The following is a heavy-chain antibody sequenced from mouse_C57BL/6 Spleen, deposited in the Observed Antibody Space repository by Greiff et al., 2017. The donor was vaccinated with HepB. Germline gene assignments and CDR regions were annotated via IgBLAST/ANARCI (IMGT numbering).Heavy chain of an antibody. D-gene: IGHD4-1*01. J-gene: IGHJ1*03. Sequence: VKLVESGPGLVAPSQSLSITCTVSGFSLTSYAISWVRQPPGKGLEWLGVIWTGGGTNYNSALKSRLSISKDNSKSQVFLKMNSLQTDDTARYYCARFGTGPLYWYFDVWGTGTTVTVSS. V-gene: IGHV2-9-1*01. CDR1: GFSLTSYA. CDR2: IWTGGGT. CDR3: ARFGTGPLYWYFDV.